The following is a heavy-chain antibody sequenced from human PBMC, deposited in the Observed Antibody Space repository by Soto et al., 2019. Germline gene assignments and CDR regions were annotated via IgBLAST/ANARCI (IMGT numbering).Heavy chain of an antibody. CDR2: IYHSGST. V-gene: IGHV4-38-2*02. CDR3: ARDSRTWFGEPLLDYYGMDV. J-gene: IGHJ6*02. CDR1: GSSISRGYY. Sequence: SETLSLTCAVSGSSISRGYYWGWIRQPPGQGMEWIGSIYHSGSTYYNPSLKSRVTISVDTSKNQFSLKLSSVTAADTAVYYCARDSRTWFGEPLLDYYGMDVWGQGTTVTASS. D-gene: IGHD3-10*01.